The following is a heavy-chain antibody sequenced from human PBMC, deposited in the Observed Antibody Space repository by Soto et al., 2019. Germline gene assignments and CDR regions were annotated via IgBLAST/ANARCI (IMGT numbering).Heavy chain of an antibody. J-gene: IGHJ1*01. Sequence: QVQLRESGPGLVKPSQTLSLTCTVSGGSISSGGYYWTWIRQHPGKCLEWIGYIYDTETTYYNPSLKSRVTILVDTSNKQFSLKLHSVTAADTALYYCARGGAGVTRSKYFQRWGPGNLVTVSS. D-gene: IGHD2-2*01. CDR3: ARGGAGVTRSKYFQR. V-gene: IGHV4-31*03. CDR1: GGSISSGGYY. CDR2: IYDTETT.